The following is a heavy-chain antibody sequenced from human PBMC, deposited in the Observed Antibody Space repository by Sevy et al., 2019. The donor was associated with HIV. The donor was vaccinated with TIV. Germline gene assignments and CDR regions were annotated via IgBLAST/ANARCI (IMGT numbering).Heavy chain of an antibody. V-gene: IGHV3-23*01. CDR3: ANENYDILTGYYRGSFDY. CDR2: ISGSGGST. CDR1: GFTFSSYA. Sequence: GGSLRLSCAASGFTFSSYAMSWVRQAPGKGLEWVSAISGSGGSTYYADSVKGRFTISRDISKNTLYLQMNSLRAEDTVVYYCANENYDILTGYYRGSFDYWGQGTLVTVSS. D-gene: IGHD3-9*01. J-gene: IGHJ4*02.